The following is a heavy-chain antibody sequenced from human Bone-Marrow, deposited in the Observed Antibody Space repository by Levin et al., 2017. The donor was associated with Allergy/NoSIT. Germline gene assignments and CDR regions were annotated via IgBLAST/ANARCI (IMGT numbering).Heavy chain of an antibody. V-gene: IGHV3-23*01. CDR2: ITNSGRT. Sequence: SGESLKISCAASGFTFSNYAMSWVRQAPGKGLEWVSAITNSGRTYYADSVKGRFTVSRDNSKNTLYLQMNSLRADDTAVYYCAKEMTTVVPVFDYWGQGTRVTGSS. D-gene: IGHD4-23*01. J-gene: IGHJ4*02. CDR3: AKEMTTVVPVFDY. CDR1: GFTFSNYA.